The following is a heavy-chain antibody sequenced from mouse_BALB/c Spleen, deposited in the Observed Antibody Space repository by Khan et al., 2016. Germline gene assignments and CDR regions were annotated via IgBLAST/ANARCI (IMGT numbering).Heavy chain of an antibody. CDR1: GFTFSNYG. CDR2: IYNNGGIT. CDR3: TRSCNYGSSYFDF. D-gene: IGHD1-1*01. Sequence: EVELVESGGGLVQPGGSLKLSCAASGFTFSNYGMSWVRQTPDKRLELVATIYNNGGITYYTDNVKGRFTMSRDNAKNTLYMQMSSLKSEDTAMYYCTRSCNYGSSYFDFWGQGTTLTVSS. J-gene: IGHJ2*01. V-gene: IGHV5-6-3*01.